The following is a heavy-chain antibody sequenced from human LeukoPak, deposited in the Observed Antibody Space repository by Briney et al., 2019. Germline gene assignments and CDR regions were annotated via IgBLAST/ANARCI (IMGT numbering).Heavy chain of an antibody. CDR3: ATFTYSSSSRYFDL. Sequence: PGGSLRLSCAMSGFTLSHYQMNWVRQAPGKGLEWVSAISGSGGSTYYADSVKGRFTISRDNSKNTLYLQMNSLRAEDTAVYYCATFTYSSSSRYFDLWGRGTLVTVSS. CDR1: GFTLSHYQ. J-gene: IGHJ2*01. V-gene: IGHV3-23*01. D-gene: IGHD6-13*01. CDR2: ISGSGGST.